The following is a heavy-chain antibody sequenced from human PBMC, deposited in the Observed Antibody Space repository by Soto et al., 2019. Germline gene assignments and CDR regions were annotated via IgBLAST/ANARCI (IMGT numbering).Heavy chain of an antibody. J-gene: IGHJ4*02. V-gene: IGHV3-11*06. Sequence: LRLSFAASGFTLCDHYMSWIRQAPGKGLEWIGYSSNSGSFTRYADSVKGRFSISRDNAKSSLYLQISSLSGDDTATYYCVKSGDNYNLLDYWGQGTPVTVSS. CDR3: VKSGDNYNLLDY. D-gene: IGHD1-1*01. CDR1: GFTLCDHY. CDR2: SSNSGSFT.